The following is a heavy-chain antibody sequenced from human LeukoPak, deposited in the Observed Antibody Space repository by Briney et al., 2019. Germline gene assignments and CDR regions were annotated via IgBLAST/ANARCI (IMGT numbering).Heavy chain of an antibody. J-gene: IGHJ4*02. CDR3: ARDLLDYYDSSGYYPGGFDY. CDR2: IYSGGST. CDR1: GFTVSSNY. D-gene: IGHD3-22*01. Sequence: GGSLRLSCAASGFTVSSNYMSWVRQAPGKGLEGVSVIYSGGSTYYADSVKGRFTISRDNSKNTLYLQMNSLRAEDTAVYYCARDLLDYYDSSGYYPGGFDYWGQGTLVTVSS. V-gene: IGHV3-66*02.